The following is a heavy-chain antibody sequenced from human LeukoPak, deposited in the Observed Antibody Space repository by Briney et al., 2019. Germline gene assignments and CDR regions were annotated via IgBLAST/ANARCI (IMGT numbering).Heavy chain of an antibody. Sequence: GGSLRLSCAASGFTFSSYEMNWVRQAPGKGLEWVSYISSSGSTIYYADSVKGRFTISRDNAKNSLYLQMNSLRAEDTAVYYCAKEGEGIWYLFDFWGQGTLVTVSS. CDR2: ISSSGSTI. J-gene: IGHJ4*02. V-gene: IGHV3-48*03. D-gene: IGHD6-13*01. CDR3: AKEGEGIWYLFDF. CDR1: GFTFSSYE.